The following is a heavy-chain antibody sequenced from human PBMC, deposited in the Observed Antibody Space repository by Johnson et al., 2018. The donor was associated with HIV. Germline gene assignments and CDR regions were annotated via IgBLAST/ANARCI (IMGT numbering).Heavy chain of an antibody. D-gene: IGHD3-10*01. Sequence: VQLVESGGGLVQPGGSLRLSCAASGFTVSSNYMSWVRQAPGKGLDWVGRIYSKTEGGTTEYAAPVKGRFTISRDNAGNTLHLQMNSLRADDTAIYYCARAGGSGSYYGYAFDVWGQGTMVTVSS. J-gene: IGHJ3*01. CDR2: IYSKTEGGTT. CDR3: ARAGGSGSYYGYAFDV. CDR1: GFTVSSNY. V-gene: IGHV3-15*05.